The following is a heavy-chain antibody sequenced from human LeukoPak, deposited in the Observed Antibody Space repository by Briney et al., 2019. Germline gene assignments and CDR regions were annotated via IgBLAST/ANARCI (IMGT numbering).Heavy chain of an antibody. CDR1: GSTFSSYG. J-gene: IGHJ3*02. CDR2: ISYDGSNK. D-gene: IGHD2/OR15-2a*01. V-gene: IGHV3-30*18. CDR3: AKSSGAYYVGAFDI. Sequence: GGSLRLSCAASGSTFSSYGMHWVRQAPGKGLEWVAVISYDGSNKYYADSVKGRFTISRDNSKNTLYLQMNSLRTEDTTVYYCAKSSGAYYVGAFDIWGQGTMVTVSS.